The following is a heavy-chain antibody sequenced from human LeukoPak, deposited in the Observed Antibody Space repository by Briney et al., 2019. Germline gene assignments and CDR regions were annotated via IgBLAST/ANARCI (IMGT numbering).Heavy chain of an antibody. CDR2: IYHSGST. CDR1: GGSFSGYY. J-gene: IGHJ5*02. CDR3: ARDLMAVAGFVLGRHWFDP. D-gene: IGHD6-19*01. V-gene: IGHV4-38-2*02. Sequence: SETLPLTCAVYGGSFSGYYWGWIRQPPGKGLEWIGSIYHSGSTYYNPSLKSRVTISVDTSKNQFSLKLSSVTAADTAVYYCARDLMAVAGFVLGRHWFDPWGQGTLVTVSS.